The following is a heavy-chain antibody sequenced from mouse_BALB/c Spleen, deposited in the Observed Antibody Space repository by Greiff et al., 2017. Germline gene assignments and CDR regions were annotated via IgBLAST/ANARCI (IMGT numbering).Heavy chain of an antibody. CDR1: GFTFTDYY. J-gene: IGHJ2*01. Sequence: EVMLVESGGGLVQPGGSLRLSCATSGFTFTDYYMSWVRQPPGKALEWLGFIRNKANGYTTEYSASVKGRFTISRDNSQSILYLQMNTLRAEDSAPYNCARDIDAWGQGTTLTVSS. CDR2: IRNKANGYTT. V-gene: IGHV7-3*02. CDR3: ARDIDA.